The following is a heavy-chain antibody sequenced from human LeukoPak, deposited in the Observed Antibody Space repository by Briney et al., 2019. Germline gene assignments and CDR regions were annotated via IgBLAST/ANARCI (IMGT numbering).Heavy chain of an antibody. CDR1: GDSVSSNSGA. V-gene: IGHV6-1*01. J-gene: IGHJ4*02. D-gene: IGHD1-26*01. Sequence: SQTLSLTCAISGDSVSSNSGAWNWIRQSPSRGLEWLRRTYYESKWYNYYALFVKSRITINPDTSKNQYSLQLNSVTPEDTAVYYCARVMWELQSFDYWGQGTLVTVSS. CDR3: ARVMWELQSFDY. CDR2: TYYESKWYN.